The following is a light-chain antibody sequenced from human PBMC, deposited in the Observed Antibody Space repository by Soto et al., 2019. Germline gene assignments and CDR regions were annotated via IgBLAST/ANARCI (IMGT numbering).Light chain of an antibody. CDR2: GAS. V-gene: IGKV3-15*01. J-gene: IGKJ1*01. CDR3: QQYGRSKRWT. CDR1: QDVSSN. Sequence: EMVVTQSPATLSVSPGERATLSCRASQDVSSNLAWYQQKPGQAPSLLIYGASTRATGTPARFSGSGSGTEFSLNISRLEPEDFAVYYCQQYGRSKRWTFGQGTKIEV.